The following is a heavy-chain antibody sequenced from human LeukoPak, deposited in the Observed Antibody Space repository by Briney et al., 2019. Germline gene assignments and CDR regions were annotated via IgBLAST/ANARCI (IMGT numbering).Heavy chain of an antibody. CDR3: ARSGDYGYYWYFDL. Sequence: SQTLSLTCTVSGGSISSGGYYWSWIRQPPGKGLEWIGYIYYSGSTNYNPFLKSRVTISVDTSKNQFSLKLSSVTAADTAVYYCARSGDYGYYWYFDLWGRGTLVTVSS. V-gene: IGHV4-61*08. D-gene: IGHD4-17*01. CDR1: GGSISSGGYY. CDR2: IYYSGST. J-gene: IGHJ2*01.